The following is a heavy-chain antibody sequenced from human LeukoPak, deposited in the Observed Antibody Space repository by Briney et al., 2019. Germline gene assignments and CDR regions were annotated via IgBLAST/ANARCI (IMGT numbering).Heavy chain of an antibody. D-gene: IGHD1-26*01. CDR1: GGSISSSSYY. J-gene: IGHJ4*02. V-gene: IGHV4-39*01. CDR2: IYYSGST. CDR3: ASSDWGSYIN. Sequence: SETLSLTCTVSGGSISSSSYYWGWIRQPPGKGLEWIGSIYYSGSTYYNSSLKSRVTISVDTSKNQFSLKLSSVTAADTAVYYCASSDWGSYINWGQGTLVTVSS.